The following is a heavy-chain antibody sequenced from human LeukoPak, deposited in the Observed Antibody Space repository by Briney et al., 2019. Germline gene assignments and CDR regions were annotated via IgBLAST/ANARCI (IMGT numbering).Heavy chain of an antibody. J-gene: IGHJ6*02. CDR1: GFTFSDHY. Sequence: PGGSLRLSCAASGFTFSDHYMDWVRQAPGKGLEWVGRTRNKANSYTTEYAASVKGRFTISRDDSKNSLYLQMNSLKTEDTAVYYCAXEGGYCSSTSCYDYYYYGMDVWGQGTTVTVSS. V-gene: IGHV3-72*01. D-gene: IGHD2-2*01. CDR3: AXEGGYCSSTSCYDYYYYGMDV. CDR2: TRNKANSYTT.